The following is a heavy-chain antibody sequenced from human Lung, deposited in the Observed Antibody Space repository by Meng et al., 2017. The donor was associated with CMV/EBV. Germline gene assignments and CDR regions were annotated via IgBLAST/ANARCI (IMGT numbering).Heavy chain of an antibody. J-gene: IGHJ5*02. D-gene: IGHD6-19*01. Sequence: GESLKISCAASGFSFSTYSMNWVRQTPGKGLEWVSSITSSSSYIFYADSVKGRFIISRDNAKNSRYLQMNSLKAEDTGVYYCARDGGSGWSWGQGTLVTVSS. V-gene: IGHV3-21*03. CDR1: GFSFSTYS. CDR2: ITSSSSYI. CDR3: ARDGGSGWS.